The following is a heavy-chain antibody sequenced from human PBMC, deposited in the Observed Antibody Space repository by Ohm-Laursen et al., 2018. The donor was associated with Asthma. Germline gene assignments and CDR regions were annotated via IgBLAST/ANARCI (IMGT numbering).Heavy chain of an antibody. CDR1: GFTFSSYG. CDR3: AREDWFDP. Sequence: SLRLSCAASGFTFSSYGMHWVRQAPGKGLEWVAVISSDGSNQYYGDSVKGRFTISRDNSKNTLYLQMNSLRAEDTAVYYCAREDWFDPWGQGTLVTVSS. J-gene: IGHJ5*02. CDR2: ISSDGSNQ. V-gene: IGHV3-30*03.